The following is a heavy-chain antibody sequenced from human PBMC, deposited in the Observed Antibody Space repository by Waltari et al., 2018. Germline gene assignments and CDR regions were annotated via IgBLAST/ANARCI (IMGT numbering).Heavy chain of an antibody. CDR1: GGSISSSSYY. Sequence: QLQLQESGPGLVKPSETLSLTCTVSGGSISSSSYYWGWIRQPPGKGLEWIGSIYYSGSTYYNPSLKSRVTISVDTSKNQFSLKLSSVTAADTAVYYCAKGAAYYGSGSYYFDYWGQGTLVTVSS. J-gene: IGHJ4*02. CDR2: IYYSGST. D-gene: IGHD3-10*01. V-gene: IGHV4-39*01. CDR3: AKGAAYYGSGSYYFDY.